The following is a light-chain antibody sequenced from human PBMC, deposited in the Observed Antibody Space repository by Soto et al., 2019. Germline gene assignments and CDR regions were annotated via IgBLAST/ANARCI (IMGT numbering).Light chain of an antibody. CDR2: WAS. CDR1: QSVLYSSNNKNY. J-gene: IGKJ1*01. CDR3: QQYYCPPPT. V-gene: IGKV4-1*01. Sequence: DIVMTHSPDSLAVSLGERATINCKSSQSVLYSSNNKNYLAWYQQKPGQPPKLLIYWASTRESVVPDRFSGSGSGTDYTLTISSRQAEDVAVYYCQQYYCPPPTFCQWTKVEIK.